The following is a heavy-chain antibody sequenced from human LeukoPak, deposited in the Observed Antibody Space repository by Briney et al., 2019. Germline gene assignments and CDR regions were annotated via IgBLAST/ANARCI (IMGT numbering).Heavy chain of an antibody. CDR2: IIPIFGTA. J-gene: IGHJ4*02. D-gene: IGHD3-3*01. V-gene: IGHV1-69*05. Sequence: SVKVSXKASGGTFSSYAISWVRQAPGQGLEWMGGIIPIFGTANYAQKFQGRVTITTDESTSTAYMELSSLRSEDTAVYYCARSGRFLESYYFDYWGQGTLVTVSS. CDR1: GGTFSSYA. CDR3: ARSGRFLESYYFDY.